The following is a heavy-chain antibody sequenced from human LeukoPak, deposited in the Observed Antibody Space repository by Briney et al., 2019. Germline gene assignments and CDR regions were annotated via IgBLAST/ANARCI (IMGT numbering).Heavy chain of an antibody. CDR2: IYTSGST. J-gene: IGHJ4*02. CDR3: ARDYDGSGSYYKYYFDY. CDR1: GGSISSYY. V-gene: IGHV4-4*07. Sequence: MTSETLSLTCTVSGGSISSYYWSWIRQPAGKGLEWIGRIYTSGSTNYNPSLKSRVTMSVDTSKNQFSLKLSSVTAADTAVYYCARDYDGSGSYYKYYFDYWGQGTLVTVSS. D-gene: IGHD3-10*01.